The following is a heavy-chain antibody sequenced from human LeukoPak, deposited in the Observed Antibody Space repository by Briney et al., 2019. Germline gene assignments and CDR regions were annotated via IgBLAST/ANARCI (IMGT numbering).Heavy chain of an antibody. D-gene: IGHD3-22*01. V-gene: IGHV1-18*01. CDR1: GYTFTSYG. Sequence: ASVKVSCKASGYTFTSYGISWVRQAPGQGLEWMGWISAYNGNTNYAQKLQGRVTMTTDPSTSTAYMELRSLRSDDTAVYYCARATNYYDSSGYYYPLVYWGQGTLVTVSS. CDR3: ARATNYYDSSGYYYPLVY. CDR2: ISAYNGNT. J-gene: IGHJ4*02.